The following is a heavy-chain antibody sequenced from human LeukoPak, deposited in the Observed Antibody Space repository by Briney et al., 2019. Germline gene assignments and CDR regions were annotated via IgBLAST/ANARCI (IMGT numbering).Heavy chain of an antibody. V-gene: IGHV3-21*01. CDR3: ARDLSQDGSGSYYPYFDY. D-gene: IGHD3-10*01. Sequence: PGGSLRLSCAASGFTFSSYSMNWVCQAPGKGLEWVSFISSSSDYIYYADSVKGRFTISRDNAKNSLYLQMNSLRAEDTAVYYCARDLSQDGSGSYYPYFDYWGQGTLVTVSS. CDR1: GFTFSSYS. J-gene: IGHJ4*02. CDR2: ISSSSDYI.